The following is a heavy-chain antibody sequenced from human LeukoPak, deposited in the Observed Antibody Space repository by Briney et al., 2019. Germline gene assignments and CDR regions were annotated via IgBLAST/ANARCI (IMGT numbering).Heavy chain of an antibody. CDR3: ARLDYDILTGYSYYYYYMDV. CDR2: TYYSGST. Sequence: PSETLSLTCTVSGGSISSSSYYWGWIRQPPGKGLEWIGSTYYSGSTYYNPSLKSRVTISVDTSKNQFSLKLSSVTAADTAVYYCARLDYDILTGYSYYYYYMDVWGKGTTVTVSS. D-gene: IGHD3-9*01. V-gene: IGHV4-39*01. CDR1: GGSISSSSYY. J-gene: IGHJ6*03.